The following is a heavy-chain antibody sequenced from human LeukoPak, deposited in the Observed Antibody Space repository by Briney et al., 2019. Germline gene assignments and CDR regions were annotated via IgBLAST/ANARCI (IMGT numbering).Heavy chain of an antibody. CDR1: GFTFSDYY. Sequence: LRLSCAASGFTFSDYYMSWIRQHPGKGLEWIGYIYYSGSTYYNPSLKSRVTISVDTSKNQFSLKLSSVTAADTAVYYCARDSTTEFDYWGQGTLVTVSS. J-gene: IGHJ4*02. D-gene: IGHD2/OR15-2a*01. CDR2: IYYSGST. V-gene: IGHV4-31*02. CDR3: ARDSTTEFDY.